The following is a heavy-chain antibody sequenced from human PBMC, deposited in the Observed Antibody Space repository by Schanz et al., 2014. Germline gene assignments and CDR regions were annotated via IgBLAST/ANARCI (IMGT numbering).Heavy chain of an antibody. CDR3: AKGRFGELSAFDI. Sequence: QVQLVESAGGVVQPGKSLRLSCAASGFTFSSYSMHWVRQAPGKGLEWVAAITTAGTKMYYADSVRGRFTVSRDNSKNTLYLEVNSLSPEDTALYYCAKGRFGELSAFDIWGQGTMVTVSS. V-gene: IGHV3-30-3*01. J-gene: IGHJ3*02. D-gene: IGHD3-10*01. CDR1: GFTFSSYS. CDR2: ITTAGTKM.